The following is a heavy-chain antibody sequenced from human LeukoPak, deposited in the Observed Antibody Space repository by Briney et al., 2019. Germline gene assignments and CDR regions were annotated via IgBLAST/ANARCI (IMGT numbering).Heavy chain of an antibody. CDR1: GYTFTSYG. Sequence: GASVKVSCKASGYTFTSYGISWVRQAPGQGLEWMGWINPNSGGTNYAQKFQGRVTMTRDTSISTAYMELSRLRSDDTAVYYCASLGHCSSTSCYEDYWGQGTLVTVSS. CDR2: INPNSGGT. D-gene: IGHD2-2*01. V-gene: IGHV1-2*02. J-gene: IGHJ4*02. CDR3: ASLGHCSSTSCYEDY.